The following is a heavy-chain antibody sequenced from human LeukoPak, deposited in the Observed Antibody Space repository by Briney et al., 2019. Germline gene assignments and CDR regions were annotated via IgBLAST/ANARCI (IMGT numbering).Heavy chain of an antibody. V-gene: IGHV4-4*07. D-gene: IGHD5-24*01. Sequence: PSETPSLTCTVSGGSISSYYWSWIRQPAGKGLERIGRIYTSGSTNYNPSLKSRVTMSVDTSKNQFSLKLSSVTAADTAVYYCARVSTHVEMATIAYYFDYWGQGTLVTVSS. CDR2: IYTSGST. CDR3: ARVSTHVEMATIAYYFDY. J-gene: IGHJ4*02. CDR1: GGSISSYY.